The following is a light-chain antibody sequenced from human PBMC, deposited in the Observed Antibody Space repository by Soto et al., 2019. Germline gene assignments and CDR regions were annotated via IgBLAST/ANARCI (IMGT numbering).Light chain of an antibody. CDR3: QQYGSSPLT. Sequence: IVLTQSPATLSLSPWEGVTLSCRASQSVSNNYLAWYQQKPGQAPRLLIYGASNRATGIPDRFSGSGSGTDFTLTISRLEAEDFAVYYCQQYGSSPLTFGGGTKVDIK. J-gene: IGKJ4*01. V-gene: IGKV3-20*01. CDR2: GAS. CDR1: QSVSNNY.